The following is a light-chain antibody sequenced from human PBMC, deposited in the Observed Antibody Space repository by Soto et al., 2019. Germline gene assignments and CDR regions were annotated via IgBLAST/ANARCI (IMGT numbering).Light chain of an antibody. J-gene: IGKJ2*01. V-gene: IGKV1-27*01. CDR2: AAS. CDR1: QDISNY. Sequence: DIQMTQSPSSLSASVGDRVTITCRASQDISNYLAWYQQKPGKVPKLLIYAASTLQTGVQSRFSGSGSGTVFTLTINSLQPEDVAPYYCQNYKSAPNTFGRGTRLEIK. CDR3: QNYKSAPNT.